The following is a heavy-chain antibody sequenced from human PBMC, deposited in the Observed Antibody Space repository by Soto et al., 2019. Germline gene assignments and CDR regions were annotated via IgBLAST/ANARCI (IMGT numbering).Heavy chain of an antibody. V-gene: IGHV1-46*01. CDR3: VRPQPSGVSNYYYQYGMDV. CDR1: GYSFTTYY. CDR2: IDPSSGSA. Sequence: ASVKVSCKASGYSFTTYYIHWVRQAPGQGLEWMGIIDPSSGSATYTQKCRGRVTMARDTSTSTVYMELSSLRSEDTAVYYCVRPQPSGVSNYYYQYGMDVWGQGTTVTVSS. D-gene: IGHD2-8*01. J-gene: IGHJ6*02.